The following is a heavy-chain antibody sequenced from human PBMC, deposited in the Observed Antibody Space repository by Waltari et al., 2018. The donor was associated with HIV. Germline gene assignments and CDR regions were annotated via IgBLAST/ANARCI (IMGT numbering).Heavy chain of an antibody. CDR1: GFTFSSYS. CDR2: ISSSSSYI. V-gene: IGHV3-21*01. D-gene: IGHD5-12*01. J-gene: IGHJ4*02. Sequence: SGFTFSSYSMNWVRQAPGKGLEWVSSISSSSSYIYYADSVKGRFTISRDNAKNSLYLQMNSLRAEDTAVYYCARDRRDGYNYWGQGTLVTVSS. CDR3: ARDRRDGYNY.